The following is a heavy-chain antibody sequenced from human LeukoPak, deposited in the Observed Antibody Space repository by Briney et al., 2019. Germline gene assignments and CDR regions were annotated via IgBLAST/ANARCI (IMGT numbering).Heavy chain of an antibody. Sequence: SETLSLTCTVSGGSISTYYWSWIRQPPGKGLEWIGYIYYSGSTNYNPSLKSRVTISVDTSKNQFSLKLSSVTAADTAVYYCAGYYCTSTTCYYFGYWGQGTLVTVSS. CDR1: GGSISTYY. J-gene: IGHJ4*02. CDR2: IYYSGST. V-gene: IGHV4-59*01. D-gene: IGHD2-2*01. CDR3: AGYYCTSTTCYYFGY.